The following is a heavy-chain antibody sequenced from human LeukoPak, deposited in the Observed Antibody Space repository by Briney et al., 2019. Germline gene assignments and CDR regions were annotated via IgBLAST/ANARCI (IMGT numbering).Heavy chain of an antibody. CDR1: GGSINSYY. CDR2: IYYSGST. V-gene: IGHV4-59*01. CDR3: ARMWGELRWELLGPAYYYYYGMDV. D-gene: IGHD1-26*01. J-gene: IGHJ6*02. Sequence: SETLSLTCTVSGGSINSYYWSWIRQPPGKGLEWIGYIYYSGSTNYNPSLKSRVTISVDTSKNQFSLKLCSVTAADTAVYYCARMWGELRWELLGPAYYYYYGMDVWGQGTTVTVSS.